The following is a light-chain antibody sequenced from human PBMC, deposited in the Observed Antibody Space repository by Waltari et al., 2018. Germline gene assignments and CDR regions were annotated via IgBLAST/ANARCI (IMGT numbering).Light chain of an antibody. V-gene: IGKV4-1*01. CDR2: WSS. J-gene: IGKJ1*01. CDR1: QSVLYSSNNKNY. Sequence: IVMTQSPDSLAVSLGERATINCKSSQSVLYSSNNKNYLAWYQQKPGEPPQLRIYWSSTRESGVPDRVSGSGSGPDFPLTISSLQAEDVAVYYCQQYYSTPPTFGQGTKVEIK. CDR3: QQYYSTPPT.